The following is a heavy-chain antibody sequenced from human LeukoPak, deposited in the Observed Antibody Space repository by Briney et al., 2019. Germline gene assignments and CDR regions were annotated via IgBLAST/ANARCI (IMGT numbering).Heavy chain of an antibody. J-gene: IGHJ5*02. V-gene: IGHV1-2*02. CDR2: INPNSGGT. Sequence: ASVKVSCRASGYTFTGYYMHWVRQTPGQGLEWMGWINPNSGGTNYAQKFQGRVTMTRDTSISTAYMELSRLTSDDTAVYYCARAGGRSWFDPWGQGTLVTVSS. CDR1: GYTFTGYY. CDR3: ARAGGRSWFDP.